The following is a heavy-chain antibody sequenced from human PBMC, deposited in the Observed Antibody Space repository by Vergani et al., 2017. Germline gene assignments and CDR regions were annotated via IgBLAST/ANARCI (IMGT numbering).Heavy chain of an antibody. V-gene: IGHV4-30-2*01. CDR3: ARGGGQGYSGYDSLYPFDY. D-gene: IGHD5-12*01. J-gene: IGHJ4*02. CDR2: IYHSGST. CDR1: VGAISSGGYS. Sequence: QLQLQESGSGLVKPSQTLSLTCAVSVGAISSGGYSWSWIRQPPGKGLEWIGYIYHSGSTYYNPSLKSRVTISVDRSKNQFSLKLSSVTAADTAVYYCARGGGQGYSGYDSLYPFDYWGQGTLVTVSS.